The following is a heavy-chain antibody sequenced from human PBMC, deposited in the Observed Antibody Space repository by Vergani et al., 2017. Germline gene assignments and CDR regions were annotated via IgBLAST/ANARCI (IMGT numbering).Heavy chain of an antibody. V-gene: IGHV4-61*02. Sequence: QVQLQESGPGLVKPSQTLSLTCTVSGGSISSGSYYWSWIRQPAGKGLEWIGRIYTSGSTNYTPSIKSRVTISVDTSKNQFSLKLSSVTAADTAVYYCARGGYCSGGSCLCDYWGQGTLVTVSS. D-gene: IGHD2-15*01. CDR1: GGSISSGSYY. J-gene: IGHJ4*02. CDR2: IYTSGST. CDR3: ARGGYCSGGSCLCDY.